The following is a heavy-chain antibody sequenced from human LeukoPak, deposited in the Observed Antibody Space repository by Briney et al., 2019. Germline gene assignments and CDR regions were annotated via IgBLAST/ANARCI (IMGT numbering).Heavy chain of an antibody. V-gene: IGHV4-59*01. Sequence: PSETLSLTCTVSGGSIRSYYWSWIRQAAGKGLEWIGYIYYSGTTNYNPSLGSRVTISVDTSKQKFSLKLTSVTAADTAMYYCARRNGCNSDYWGQGTLVTVSS. CDR3: ARRNGCNSDY. D-gene: IGHD5-24*01. J-gene: IGHJ4*02. CDR2: IYYSGTT. CDR1: GGSIRSYY.